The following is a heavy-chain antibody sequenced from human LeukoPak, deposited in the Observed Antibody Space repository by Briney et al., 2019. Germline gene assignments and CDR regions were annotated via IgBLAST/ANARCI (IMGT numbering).Heavy chain of an antibody. CDR1: GFIFSNYL. Sequence: GGSLRLSCAASGFIFSNYLMSWVRQAPGKGPEWVANIKPDGSEKYYVDSVKGRFTISRDNAKNSLFLQMNSLRAEDTALYYCARHLIGDTNGYYLGTYEHWGQGSLVTVSS. V-gene: IGHV3-7*05. J-gene: IGHJ4*02. D-gene: IGHD3-22*01. CDR2: IKPDGSEK. CDR3: ARHLIGDTNGYYLGTYEH.